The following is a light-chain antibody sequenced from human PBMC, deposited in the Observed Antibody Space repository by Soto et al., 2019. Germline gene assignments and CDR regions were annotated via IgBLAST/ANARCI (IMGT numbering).Light chain of an antibody. CDR2: GVN. CDR1: SSDIGRYNY. J-gene: IGLJ2*01. V-gene: IGLV2-14*01. Sequence: QSVLTQPASVSGSPGQSITISCTGTSSDIGRYNYVSWYQQHPGKAPRLVISGVNKRPSGISTRFSGSKSGNTASLTISGLQADDVAIDYCASYTRTTTLVVFGGGTKRTVL. CDR3: ASYTRTTTLVV.